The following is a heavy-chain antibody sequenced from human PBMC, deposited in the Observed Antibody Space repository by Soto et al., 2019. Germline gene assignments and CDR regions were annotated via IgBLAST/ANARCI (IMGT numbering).Heavy chain of an antibody. V-gene: IGHV1-69*10. CDR1: GCTFSSKT. Sequence: SVKVSCKASGCTFSSKTINWVRQAPGQGLEWMGGIIPMLGIGNYAQKFQGRVTITADESTSTAYLELTSLRSEDKAVFYCAREALEYRSSSVPMNDAFDIWGQGTMITVSS. CDR2: IIPMLGIG. CDR3: AREALEYRSSSVPMNDAFDI. D-gene: IGHD6-6*01. J-gene: IGHJ3*02.